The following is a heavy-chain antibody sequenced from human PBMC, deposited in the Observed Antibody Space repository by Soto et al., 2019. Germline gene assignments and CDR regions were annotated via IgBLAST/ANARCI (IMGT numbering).Heavy chain of an antibody. D-gene: IGHD2-2*02. CDR1: GYTFTSYA. Sequence: ASVKVSCKASGYTFTSYAMHWVRQAPGQRLEWMGWINAGNGNTKYSQKFQGRVTITRDTSASTAYMELSSLRSEDTAVYYCARARCSSTSCYIDYWGQGTLVTVSS. CDR3: ARARCSSTSCYIDY. V-gene: IGHV1-3*01. J-gene: IGHJ4*02. CDR2: INAGNGNT.